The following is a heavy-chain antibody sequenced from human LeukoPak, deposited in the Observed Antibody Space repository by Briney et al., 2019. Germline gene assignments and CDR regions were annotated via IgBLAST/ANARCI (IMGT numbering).Heavy chain of an antibody. CDR2: IIPIFGTA. J-gene: IGHJ4*02. V-gene: IGHV1-69*13. CDR1: GGTFSSYA. CDR3: AAHIAAYCSSTSCYFPFDY. D-gene: IGHD2-2*01. Sequence: GASVKVSCKASGGTFSSYAISWVRQAPGQGLEWMGGIIPIFGTANYAQKFQGRVTITADESTSTAYMELSSLRSEDTAVYYCAAHIAAYCSSTSCYFPFDYWGQGTLVTVSS.